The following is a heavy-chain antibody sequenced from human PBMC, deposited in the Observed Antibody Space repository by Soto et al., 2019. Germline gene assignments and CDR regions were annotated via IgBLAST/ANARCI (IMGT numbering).Heavy chain of an antibody. CDR1: GFTFSTYA. Sequence: GGSLRLSCAASGFTFSTYAMSWVRQAPGKGLEWVSVISGSGGTTSYADSVKGRFAISRDNSKNMLYLQMNSLRAEDTAVYYCAKTPTVTKGGYYFDYWGQGTLVTVSS. CDR2: ISGSGGTT. J-gene: IGHJ4*02. V-gene: IGHV3-23*01. D-gene: IGHD4-17*01. CDR3: AKTPTVTKGGYYFDY.